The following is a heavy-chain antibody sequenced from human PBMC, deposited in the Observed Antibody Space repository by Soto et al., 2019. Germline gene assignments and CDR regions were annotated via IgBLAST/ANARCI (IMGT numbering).Heavy chain of an antibody. Sequence: EVQLVESGGGLVKPGGSLRLSCAASGFTFSRYSMNWVRQAPGKGLEWVSSISSSSSYIYYADSVKGRFTISRDSAKNSVYLQMNSLRAEDTAVYYCARGWAVLRFLDTWGQGTLVTVSS. CDR1: GFTFSRYS. V-gene: IGHV3-21*01. CDR2: ISSSSSYI. J-gene: IGHJ4*02. D-gene: IGHD3-3*01. CDR3: ARGWAVLRFLDT.